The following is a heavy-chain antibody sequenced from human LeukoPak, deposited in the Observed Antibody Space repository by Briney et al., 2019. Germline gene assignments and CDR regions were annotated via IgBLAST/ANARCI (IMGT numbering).Heavy chain of an antibody. CDR3: AKDQGDDGDYFDY. CDR2: IGFDGTNK. V-gene: IGHV3-30*18. CDR1: GFTFNTYG. Sequence: PGRSLRLSCAASGFTFNTYGMHWVRQAPGKGLEWVAVIGFDGTNKFYAESMEGRFTISRDNSRNTLYLQLNSLRPEDTAVYYYAKDQGDDGDYFDYWGQGTLVTVSS. J-gene: IGHJ4*02. D-gene: IGHD2-21*02.